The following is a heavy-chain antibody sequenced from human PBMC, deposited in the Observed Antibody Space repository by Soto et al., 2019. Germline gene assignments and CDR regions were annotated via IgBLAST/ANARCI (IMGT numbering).Heavy chain of an antibody. CDR2: IYSSGST. Sequence: SETLSLTCTVSGRSISNYYWNWFRQPPGPGLEWIGYIYSSGSTHYNPSLQNRVTISIDTSKSQVSLNVNSVTAADTAVYYCAREGYSSSWYAWVAFDIWGQGTMVT. CDR3: AREGYSSSWYAWVAFDI. V-gene: IGHV4-59*01. D-gene: IGHD6-13*01. CDR1: GRSISNYY. J-gene: IGHJ3*02.